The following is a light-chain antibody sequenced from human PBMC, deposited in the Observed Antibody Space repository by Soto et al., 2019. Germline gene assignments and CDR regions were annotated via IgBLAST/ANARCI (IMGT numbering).Light chain of an antibody. J-gene: IGLJ2*01. CDR3: SSSTSSGTRA. CDR1: SSDIGGYNY. Sequence: QSALTQPASVSGSPGQSITISCTGTSSDIGGYNYVSWYQQFPGKAPKLMISEVNNRPSGVSSRFSGSRSGNTASLTISGVQAEDEAAYYCSSSTSSGTRAFGGGTKVTVV. CDR2: EVN. V-gene: IGLV2-14*01.